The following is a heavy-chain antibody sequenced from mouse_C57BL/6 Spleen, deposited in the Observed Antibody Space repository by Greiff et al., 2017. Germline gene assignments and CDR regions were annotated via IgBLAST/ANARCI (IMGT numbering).Heavy chain of an antibody. CDR2: IYPGSGST. CDR3: ARRGSSGPDFDY. J-gene: IGHJ2*01. D-gene: IGHD1-3*01. Sequence: QVQLQQPGAELVKPGASVKMSCKASGYTFTSYWITWVKQRPGQGLEWIGEIYPGSGSTNYNEKFKNKATLTVDTSSSTAYMQLSSLASEDSAVYYCARRGSSGPDFDYWGQGTALTVSS. CDR1: GYTFTSYW. V-gene: IGHV1-55*01.